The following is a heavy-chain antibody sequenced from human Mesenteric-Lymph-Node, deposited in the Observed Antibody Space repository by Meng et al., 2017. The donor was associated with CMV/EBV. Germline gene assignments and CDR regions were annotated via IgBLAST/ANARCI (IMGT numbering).Heavy chain of an antibody. V-gene: IGHV3-48*03. J-gene: IGHJ6*02. Sequence: SCKASGYTFTSYDINWVRQAPGKGLEWVSYISSSGSTIYYADSVKGRFTISRDNAKNSLYLQMNSLRAEDTAVYYCARDPHCSIVEQNYYYYGMDVWGQGTTVTVSS. CDR2: ISSSGSTI. CDR3: ARDPHCSIVEQNYYYYGMDV. D-gene: IGHD1/OR15-1a*01. CDR1: GYTFTSYD.